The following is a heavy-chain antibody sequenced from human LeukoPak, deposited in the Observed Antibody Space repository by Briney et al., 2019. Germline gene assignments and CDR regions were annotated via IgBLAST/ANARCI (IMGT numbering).Heavy chain of an antibody. CDR3: ARDGDSSGYPGRDY. Sequence: ASVKVSCKSSGYTFTSYGISWVRQAPGQGLEWEGWISAYNGNTNYAQKLQGRVTMTTDTSTSTAYMELRSLRSDDTAVYYCARDGDSSGYPGRDYWGQGTLVTVSS. CDR2: ISAYNGNT. CDR1: GYTFTSYG. J-gene: IGHJ4*02. V-gene: IGHV1-18*01. D-gene: IGHD6-19*01.